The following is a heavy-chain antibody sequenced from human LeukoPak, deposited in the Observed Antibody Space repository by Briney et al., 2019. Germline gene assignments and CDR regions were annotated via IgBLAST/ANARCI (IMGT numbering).Heavy chain of an antibody. CDR1: GFTFSSYA. J-gene: IGHJ6*02. CDR3: ARNNGMDV. CDR2: VNRDGSET. Sequence: SGGSLRLSCAASGFTFSSYAITWVRQVPGRGPEWVANVNRDGSETYYLDSVKGRFTISKDNAKNSLYLQMNSLRAEDTALYHCARNNGMDVWGQGTTVIVSS. V-gene: IGHV3-7*03.